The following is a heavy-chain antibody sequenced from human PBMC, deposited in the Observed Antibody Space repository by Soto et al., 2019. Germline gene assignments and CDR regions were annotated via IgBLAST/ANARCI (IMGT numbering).Heavy chain of an antibody. CDR1: GGSISSSDYY. J-gene: IGHJ5*02. CDR2: IYYSGRT. CDR3: ARNRGPYSSSRFDP. V-gene: IGHV4-39*01. D-gene: IGHD6-13*01. Sequence: SETLSLTCTVSGGSISSSDYYWGWIRQPPGKGLEWIGSIYYSGRTHHNPSLKSRVTISADTSKNQFSLKLSSVTAADTAVYYCARNRGPYSSSRFDPWGQGTLVTVSS.